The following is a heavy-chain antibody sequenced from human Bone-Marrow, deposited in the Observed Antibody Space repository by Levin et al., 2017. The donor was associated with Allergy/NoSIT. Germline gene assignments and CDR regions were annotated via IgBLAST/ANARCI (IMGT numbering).Heavy chain of an antibody. CDR1: GFTFDRCA. CDR2: INWNSVNI. V-gene: IGHV3-9*01. CDR3: AKHREGYYFDY. D-gene: IGHD1-26*01. Sequence: LSLPCAASGFTFDRCAMHWVRQAPGKGLEWVSGINWNSVNINYADSVKGRFTISRDNAKSSLYLQMNSLRPEDTAFYYCAKHREGYYFDYWGQGTLVTVSS. J-gene: IGHJ4*02.